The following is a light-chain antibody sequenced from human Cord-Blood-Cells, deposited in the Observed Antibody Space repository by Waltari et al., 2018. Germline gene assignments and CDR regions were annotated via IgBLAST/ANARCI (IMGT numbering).Light chain of an antibody. CDR3: SSYTSSSTVV. V-gene: IGLV2-14*01. CDR2: DVS. Sequence: QSALTQPASVSGSPGQSITISCTGTSSDVGGYNYVSWYQQHPGKAPKLMIYDVSNRPSVVSNRFSSSKSGNTASLTISGLQAEEEADYYCSSYTSSSTVVFGGGTKLTVL. J-gene: IGLJ2*01. CDR1: SSDVGGYNY.